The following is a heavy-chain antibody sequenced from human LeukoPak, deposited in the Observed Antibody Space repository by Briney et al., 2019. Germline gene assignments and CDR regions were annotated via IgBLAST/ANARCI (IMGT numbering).Heavy chain of an antibody. V-gene: IGHV3-30*18. D-gene: IGHD3-22*01. CDR1: GFTFTMHA. CDR3: AKLGFDSSGSHSLVDY. CDR2: ISYDGSKK. J-gene: IGHJ4*02. Sequence: TGGSLRLSCAASGFTFTMHAMIWVRQAPGKGREWAAFISYDGSKKYYADFVKGRFTISRDNSKNTLYVELNSLRAEDTAVYYCAKLGFDSSGSHSLVDYWGQGTPVTVSS.